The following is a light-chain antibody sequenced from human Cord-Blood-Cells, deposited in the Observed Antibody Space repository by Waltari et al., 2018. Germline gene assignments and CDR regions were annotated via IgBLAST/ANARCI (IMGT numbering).Light chain of an antibody. CDR2: EGS. Sequence: QSALPQPASVSGSPGQSITISCTGTSSDVGSYNLVSWYQQHPGKAPKLMIYEGSKRPSWVSNRCSGSKSGNTASLTISGLQAEDEADYYCCSYAGSSYVFGTGTKVTVL. CDR1: SSDVGSYNL. CDR3: CSYAGSSYV. V-gene: IGLV2-23*01. J-gene: IGLJ1*01.